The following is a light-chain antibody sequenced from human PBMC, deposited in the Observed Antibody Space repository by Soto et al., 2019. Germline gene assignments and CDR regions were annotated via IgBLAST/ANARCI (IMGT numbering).Light chain of an antibody. Sequence: QSVLTQPASVSGSPGQSITISCTGTSSDVGGYNYVSWYQQHPGKAPKLMIYDVSNRPSGVSNRFSGSKSGNTASLTISGLQAEDEADYYCSSYTSSSTLPVVFGGGTKVTV. CDR1: SSDVGGYNY. CDR3: SSYTSSSTLPVV. V-gene: IGLV2-14*01. CDR2: DVS. J-gene: IGLJ2*01.